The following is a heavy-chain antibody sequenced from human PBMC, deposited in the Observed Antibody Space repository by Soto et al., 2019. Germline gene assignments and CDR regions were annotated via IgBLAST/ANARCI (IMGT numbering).Heavy chain of an antibody. CDR2: INSDGSST. J-gene: IGHJ4*02. D-gene: IGHD6-13*01. V-gene: IGHV3-74*01. Sequence: EVQVVESGGGLVQPGGSLRLSCAASGFTFSNFWMHWVRQAPGKGLVWVSRINSDGSSTTYADSVKGRFTISRDNAKNTLYLQMNSPRAEDTAVYYCARDLSGRAAAGTPGYWGQGTLVTVSS. CDR3: ARDLSGRAAAGTPGY. CDR1: GFTFSNFW.